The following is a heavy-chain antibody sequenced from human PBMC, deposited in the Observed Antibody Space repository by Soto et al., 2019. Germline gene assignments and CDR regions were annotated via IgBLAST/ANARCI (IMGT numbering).Heavy chain of an antibody. J-gene: IGHJ5*02. V-gene: IGHV2-26*01. CDR1: GLSITDSEMG. CDR3: ARRHLAVAVSPWFDP. CDR2: IDSSGEK. Sequence: QVTLKESGPVLVKPTETLTLRCTVSGLSITDSEMGVSWVRHPPGQPLEWLAHIDSSGEKSYRTFLKSRLAICKDTSKSQIVLTMTNMDPADTATYYCARRHLAVAVSPWFDPWGQGITVTVSS. D-gene: IGHD6-19*01.